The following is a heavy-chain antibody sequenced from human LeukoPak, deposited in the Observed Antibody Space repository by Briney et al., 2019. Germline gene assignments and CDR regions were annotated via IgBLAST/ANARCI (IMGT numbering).Heavy chain of an antibody. D-gene: IGHD3-16*01. J-gene: IGHJ6*03. V-gene: IGHV3-30*02. CDR1: GFTFSSYG. Sequence: GGSLRLSCAASGFTFSSYGMHWVRQAPGKGLEWVAFIRHDGSNKYYADSVKGRFTISRDNSKNTLYLQMNSLRAEDTAVYYCAKRPSGGGYYYYLDVWGKGTTVTVSS. CDR3: AKRPSGGGYYYYLDV. CDR2: IRHDGSNK.